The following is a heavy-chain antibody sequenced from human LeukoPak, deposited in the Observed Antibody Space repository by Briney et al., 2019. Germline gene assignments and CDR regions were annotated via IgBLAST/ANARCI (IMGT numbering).Heavy chain of an antibody. CDR1: GGSFSGYY. CDR3: ARSRITGTTRDFDY. D-gene: IGHD1-7*01. Sequence: SETLSLTCAVYGGSFSGYYWSWIRQPPGKGLEWIGETNHSGSTNYNPSLESRVTISVDTSKNQFSLKLSSVTAADTAVYYCARSRITGTTRDFDYWGQGTLVTVSS. CDR2: TNHSGST. V-gene: IGHV4-34*01. J-gene: IGHJ4*02.